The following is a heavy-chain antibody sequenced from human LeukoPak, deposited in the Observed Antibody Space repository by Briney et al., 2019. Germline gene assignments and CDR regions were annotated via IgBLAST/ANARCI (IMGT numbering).Heavy chain of an antibody. V-gene: IGHV4-38-2*02. CDR1: GYSISSGYY. J-gene: IGHJ4*02. D-gene: IGHD4-23*01. CDR2: IYYRGST. CDR3: ARINGGNPDY. Sequence: SETLSLTCTVSGYSISSGYYWGWIRQPPGKGLEWIGSIYYRGSTYYNPSLKSRVTISVDTSKNQFSLKLSSVTPEDTAVYYCARINGGNPDYWGQGTLVTVSS.